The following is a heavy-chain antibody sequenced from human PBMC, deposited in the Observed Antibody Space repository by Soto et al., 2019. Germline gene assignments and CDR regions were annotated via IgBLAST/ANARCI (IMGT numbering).Heavy chain of an antibody. CDR3: AHGIRGSSRKMQTGNWFDP. CDR1: GFTFSSYG. CDR2: ISYDGSNK. J-gene: IGHJ5*02. V-gene: IGHV3-30*03. Sequence: QVQLVESGGGVVQPGRSLRLSCAASGFTFSSYGMHWVRQAPGKGLEWVAVISYDGSNKYYADSVKGRFTISRDNSKNTLYLQMNSLRAEDTAVYYCAHGIRGSSRKMQTGNWFDPWGQGTLVTVSS. D-gene: IGHD3-10*01.